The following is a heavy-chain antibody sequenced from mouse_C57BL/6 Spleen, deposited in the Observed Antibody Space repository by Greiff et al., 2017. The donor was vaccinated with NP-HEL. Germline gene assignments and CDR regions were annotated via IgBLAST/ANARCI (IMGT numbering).Heavy chain of an antibody. V-gene: IGHV5-4*01. CDR3: ARGSRDYDYTWFAY. Sequence: EVQLVESGGGLVKPGGSLKLSCAASGFTFSSYAMSWVRQTPEKRLEWVATISDGGSYTYYPDNVKGRFTISRDNAKNNLYLQMSHLKSEDTAMYYCARGSRDYDYTWFAYWGQGTLVTVSA. D-gene: IGHD2-4*01. CDR2: ISDGGSYT. CDR1: GFTFSSYA. J-gene: IGHJ3*01.